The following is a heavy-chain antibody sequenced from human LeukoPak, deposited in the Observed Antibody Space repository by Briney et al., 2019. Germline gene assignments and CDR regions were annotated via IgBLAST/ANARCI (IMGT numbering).Heavy chain of an antibody. D-gene: IGHD3-16*02. CDR1: GFTFSNAW. CDR3: TIDMFWEPYVWGSYRRMYY. Sequence: GGSLRLSCAASGFTFSNAWMSWVRQAPGKGLEWVGRIKSKTDGGTTDYAAPVKGRFTISRDDSKNTLYLQMNSLKTEDTAVYYCTIDMFWEPYVWGSYRRMYYWGQGTLVTVSS. J-gene: IGHJ4*02. CDR2: IKSKTDGGTT. V-gene: IGHV3-15*01.